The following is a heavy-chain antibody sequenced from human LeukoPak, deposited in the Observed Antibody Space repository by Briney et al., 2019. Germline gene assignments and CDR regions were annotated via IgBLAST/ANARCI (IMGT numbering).Heavy chain of an antibody. CDR2: IYHSGST. CDR1: GGSISSSNW. D-gene: IGHD3-10*01. CDR3: ARQVAGVGELFHFDY. Sequence: SETLSLTCAVSGGSISSSNWWSWVRQPPGKGLEWIGEIYHSGSTNYNPSLKSRVTISVDKSKNQFSLKLTSVTAADTAVYYCARQVAGVGELFHFDYWGQGTLVTVSS. J-gene: IGHJ4*02. V-gene: IGHV4-4*02.